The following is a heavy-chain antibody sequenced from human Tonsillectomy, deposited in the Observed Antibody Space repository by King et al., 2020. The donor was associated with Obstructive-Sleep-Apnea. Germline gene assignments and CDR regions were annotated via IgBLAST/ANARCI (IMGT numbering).Heavy chain of an antibody. V-gene: IGHV3-30*04. CDR3: ATSSSGFHY. Sequence: VQLVESGGGVVQPGRSLRLSCAASGFTFSSYAMHWVRQAPGKGLEWVAVISYDGSNKYYADSVKGRFTISRDNSTNTLYLQMNNLRAEDTAVYYCATSSSGFHYWGQGTLVTVSS. CDR2: ISYDGSNK. D-gene: IGHD6-6*01. J-gene: IGHJ4*02. CDR1: GFTFSSYA.